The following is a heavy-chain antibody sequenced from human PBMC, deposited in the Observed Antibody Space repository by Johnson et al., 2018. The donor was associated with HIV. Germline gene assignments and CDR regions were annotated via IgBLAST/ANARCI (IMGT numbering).Heavy chain of an antibody. CDR1: GFTVSSNY. D-gene: IGHD1-26*01. Sequence: VQLVESGGGLVQPGGSLRLSCAASGFTVSSNYMRWVRQAPGTGLEWVSVIYSGGSTYYADSVKGTFTISRDNSKNTLYLQMNSLRAEDTAVYYCAREGAWEVRPGAFDIWGQGTMVTVSS. J-gene: IGHJ3*02. CDR3: AREGAWEVRPGAFDI. CDR2: IYSGGST. V-gene: IGHV3-66*01.